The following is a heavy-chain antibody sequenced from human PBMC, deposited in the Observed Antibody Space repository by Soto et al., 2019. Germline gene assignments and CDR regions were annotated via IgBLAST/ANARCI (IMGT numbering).Heavy chain of an antibody. CDR1: GGSISSGGYS. D-gene: IGHD3-22*01. J-gene: IGHJ4*02. Sequence: SETLSLTCAVSGGSISSGGYSWSWIRQPPGKGLEWIGYIYHSGSTYYNPSLKSRVTISVDRSKNQFSLKLSSVTAADTAVYYCASNYYDSSGYYDYWGQGTLVTVSS. V-gene: IGHV4-30-2*01. CDR2: IYHSGST. CDR3: ASNYYDSSGYYDY.